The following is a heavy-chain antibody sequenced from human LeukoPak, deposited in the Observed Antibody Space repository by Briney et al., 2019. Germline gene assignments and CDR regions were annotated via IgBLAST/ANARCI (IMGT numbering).Heavy chain of an antibody. CDR1: GVSISSDNW. CDR3: ARGQLTIDY. CDR2: IYYSGST. V-gene: IGHV4-31*11. J-gene: IGHJ4*02. D-gene: IGHD3-3*01. Sequence: SETLSLTCAVCGVSISSDNWWTWVRQHPGKGLEWIGYIYYSGSTYYNPSLKSRVTISVDTSKNQFSLKLSSVTAADAAVYYCARGQLTIDYWGQGTLVTVSS.